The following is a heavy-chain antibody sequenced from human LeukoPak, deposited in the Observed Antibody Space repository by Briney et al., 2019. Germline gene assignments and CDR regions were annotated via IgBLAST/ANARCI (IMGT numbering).Heavy chain of an antibody. CDR2: IYSGTI. Sequence: GSLRLSCAASGFTFSNYWMSWVRQAPGKGLEWVSFIYSGTIHYSDSVKGRFTISRDNSKNTLYLQMNSLRAEDTAVYYCARRAGAYSHPYDYWGQGTLVTVSS. J-gene: IGHJ4*02. CDR1: GFTFSNYW. V-gene: IGHV3-53*01. D-gene: IGHD4/OR15-4a*01. CDR3: ARRAGAYSHPYDY.